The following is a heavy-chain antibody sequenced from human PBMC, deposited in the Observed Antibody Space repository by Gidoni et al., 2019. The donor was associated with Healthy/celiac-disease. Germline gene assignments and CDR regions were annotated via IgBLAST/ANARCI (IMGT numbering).Heavy chain of an antibody. CDR1: GFTLSSYA. Sequence: EVQMVESGGGVVQPGGSVRLSCSASGFTLSSYAMHWVRQAPGKGLEYVSSISSNGGSTYYADSVKGRFTISRDNSKNTLYLQMSSLRAEDTAVYYCVKGSPFLEWGFLGNWFDPWGQGTLVTVSS. V-gene: IGHV3-64D*06. D-gene: IGHD3-3*02. CDR3: VKGSPFLEWGFLGNWFDP. J-gene: IGHJ5*02. CDR2: ISSNGGST.